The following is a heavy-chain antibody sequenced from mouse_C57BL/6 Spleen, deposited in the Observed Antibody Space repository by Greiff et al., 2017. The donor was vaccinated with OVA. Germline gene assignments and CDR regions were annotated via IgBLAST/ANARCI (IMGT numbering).Heavy chain of an antibody. CDR3: ARRTGAMDY. Sequence: VKVVESGPELVKPGASVKISCKASGYAFSSSWMNWVKQRPGKGLEWIGRIYPGDGDTNYNGKFKGKATLTADKSSSTAYMQLSSLTSEDSAVYFCARRTGAMDYWGQGTSVTVSS. V-gene: IGHV1-82*01. J-gene: IGHJ4*01. CDR1: GYAFSSSW. CDR2: IYPGDGDT.